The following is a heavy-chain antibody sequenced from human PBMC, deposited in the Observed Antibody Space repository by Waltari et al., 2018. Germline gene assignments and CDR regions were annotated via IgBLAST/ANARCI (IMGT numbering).Heavy chain of an antibody. J-gene: IGHJ5*02. CDR2: VHHSGST. CDR1: GGSMAQYH. CDR3: ARGNPYGSRERWFGP. D-gene: IGHD3-10*01. V-gene: IGHV4-59*01. Sequence: QVQLQESGPGLVKPSATLSLACTVSGGSMAQYHWPWMRQSPGRGLEWMGDVHHSGSTNYNPSVKSRVTMSLDTSKNQFSLKLTSVTAADTAVYYCARGNPYGSRERWFGPWGQGIQVTVSS.